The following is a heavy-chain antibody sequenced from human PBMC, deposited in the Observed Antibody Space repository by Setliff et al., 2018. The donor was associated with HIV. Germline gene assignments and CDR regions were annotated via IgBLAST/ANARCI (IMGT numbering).Heavy chain of an antibody. J-gene: IGHJ6*02. Sequence: PSETLSLTCAVSGGTFSLHYYTWIRQSPLRGLEWIGEINHSGGTRYNPSLESRVTLSLDSSRKQFSLRLISVTAADTAVYYCARVWEFIDTYCMDVWGQGTLVTVSS. D-gene: IGHD3-10*01. CDR2: INHSGGT. CDR3: ARVWEFIDTYCMDV. CDR1: GGTFSLHY. V-gene: IGHV4-34*01.